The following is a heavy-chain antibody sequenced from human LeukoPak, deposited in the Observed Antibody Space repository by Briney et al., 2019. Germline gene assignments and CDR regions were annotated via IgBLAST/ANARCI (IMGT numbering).Heavy chain of an antibody. CDR3: ARLLGYTSSWYGDP. D-gene: IGHD6-13*01. CDR1: GYRLTNNW. CDR2: IYPGDSDT. V-gene: IGHV5-51*01. J-gene: IGHJ5*02. Sequence: GESLKISCKISGYRLTNNWIGWVRQVPGKGLEWMGVIYPGDSDTKYSPSFQGQVTISADKSISTTYLQWSSLKASDTAMYYCARLLGYTSSWYGDPWGQGTRVTVSS.